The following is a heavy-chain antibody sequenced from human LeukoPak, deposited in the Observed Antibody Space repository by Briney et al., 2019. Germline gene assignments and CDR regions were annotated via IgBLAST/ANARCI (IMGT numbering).Heavy chain of an antibody. D-gene: IGHD6-6*01. CDR1: GGSFSGYH. CDR2: INHSGST. V-gene: IGHV4-34*01. J-gene: IGHJ5*02. CDR3: ARRSVAARRRGRFDP. Sequence: PSETLSLTCAVYGGSFSGYHWSWIRQPPGKGLEWIGEINHSGSTNYNPSLKSRVTISVDTSKNQFSLKLSSVTAADTAVYYCARRSVAARRRGRFDPWGQGTLVTVSS.